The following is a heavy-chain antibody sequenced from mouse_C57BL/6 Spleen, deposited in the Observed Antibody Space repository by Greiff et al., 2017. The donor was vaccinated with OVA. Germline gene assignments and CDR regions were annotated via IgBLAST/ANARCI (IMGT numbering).Heavy chain of an antibody. CDR1: GYTFTDYY. D-gene: IGHD2-2*01. CDR3: ASEGGYDVGYFDY. J-gene: IGHJ2*01. V-gene: IGHV1-26*01. Sequence: VQLKQSGPELVKPGASVKISCKASGYTFTDYYMNWVKQSHGKSLEWIGDINPNNGGTSYNQKFKGKATLTVDKSSSTAYMELRSLTSEDSAVYYCASEGGYDVGYFDYWGQGTTLTVSS. CDR2: INPNNGGT.